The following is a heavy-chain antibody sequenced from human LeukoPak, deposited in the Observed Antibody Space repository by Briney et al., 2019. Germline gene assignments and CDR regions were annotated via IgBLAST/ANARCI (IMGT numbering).Heavy chain of an antibody. V-gene: IGHV4-38-2*02. Sequence: SETLSLTCSVSGYSISSGYYWGWIRQPPGKGLEWIGYIYYSGSTNYNPSLKSRVTISVDTSKNQFSLKLSTVTAADTAVYYCAAHAGYSSGWYRTDWYFDLWGRGTLVTVSS. J-gene: IGHJ2*01. D-gene: IGHD6-19*01. CDR2: IYYSGST. CDR1: GYSISSGYY. CDR3: AAHAGYSSGWYRTDWYFDL.